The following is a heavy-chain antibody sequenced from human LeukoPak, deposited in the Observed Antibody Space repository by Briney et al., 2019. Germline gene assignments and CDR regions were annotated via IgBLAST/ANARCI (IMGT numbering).Heavy chain of an antibody. V-gene: IGHV1-2*02. Sequence: ASVKVSCKASGYTFTDYYMHWVRQAPGQGIEWMGWINPKSGGTNYAQGFQGRVTMTRDTSISTAYMGLSRLTSDDTAVYYCTYEGDYYYGYWGQGTLVTVSS. D-gene: IGHD2-21*02. J-gene: IGHJ4*02. CDR2: INPKSGGT. CDR1: GYTFTDYY. CDR3: TYEGDYYYGY.